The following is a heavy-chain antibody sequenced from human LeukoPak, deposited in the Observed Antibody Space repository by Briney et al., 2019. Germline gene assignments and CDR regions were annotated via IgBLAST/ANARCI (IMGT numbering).Heavy chain of an antibody. CDR3: SRGPRFDP. J-gene: IGHJ5*02. V-gene: IGHV1-8*01. CDR2: VNPNSGDS. Sequence: ASVKVSCKTSGYSFNIYEINWVRQATGQGLEWMGWVNPNSGDSDYAQKFQGRLTMTRNTSISTAYMELSGLRLEDTAVYYCSRGPRFDPWGQGTQVTVSS. CDR1: GYSFNIYE.